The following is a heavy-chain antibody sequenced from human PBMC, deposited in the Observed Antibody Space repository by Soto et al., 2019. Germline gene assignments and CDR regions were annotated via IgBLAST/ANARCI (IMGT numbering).Heavy chain of an antibody. Sequence: AWETLSLTCSVSGYSISSDYYWGWSRQPPGKGLEWIGSSGNSGSTYYNPSVKSRVTISVDTSKNQFSLKLSTVTAADTAVYYCARQLRFLAFHPWGQGTMVTVSS. J-gene: IGHJ3*01. D-gene: IGHD5-18*01. V-gene: IGHV4-38-2*01. CDR3: ARQLRFLAFHP. CDR2: SGNSGST. CDR1: GYSISSDYY.